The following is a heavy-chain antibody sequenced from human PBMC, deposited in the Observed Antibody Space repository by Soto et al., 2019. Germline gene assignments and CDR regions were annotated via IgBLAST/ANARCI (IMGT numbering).Heavy chain of an antibody. CDR2: ISYDGSNK. J-gene: IGHJ4*02. CDR1: GFTFSSYA. Sequence: QVQLVESGGGVVQPGRSLRLSCAASGFTFSSYAMHWVRQAPGKGLEWVAVISYDGSNKYYADSVKGRFTISRDNSKNTLYLQMNSLRDEDTAVYYCARAPVRGVFDYWGQGTLVTVSS. D-gene: IGHD3-10*01. CDR3: ARAPVRGVFDY. V-gene: IGHV3-30-3*01.